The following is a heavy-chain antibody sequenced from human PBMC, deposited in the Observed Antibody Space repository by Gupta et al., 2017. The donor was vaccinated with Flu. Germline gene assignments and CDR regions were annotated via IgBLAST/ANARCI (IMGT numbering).Heavy chain of an antibody. Sequence: WMSWVRQAPGKGLDWVANIKQDGSEKYYVDSVKGRFTISRDNAKNSLYLQMNSLRAEDTAVYYCARAGRGYSYGGLFDYWGQGTLVTVSS. V-gene: IGHV3-7*04. CDR1: W. CDR3: ARAGRGYSYGGLFDY. D-gene: IGHD5-18*01. J-gene: IGHJ4*02. CDR2: IKQDGSEK.